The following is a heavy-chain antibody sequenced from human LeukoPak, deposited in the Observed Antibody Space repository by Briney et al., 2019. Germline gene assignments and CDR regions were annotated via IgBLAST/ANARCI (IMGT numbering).Heavy chain of an antibody. D-gene: IGHD1-1*01. CDR2: MHYSGDS. J-gene: IGHJ4*02. V-gene: IGHV4-59*01. Sequence: SETLSLTRTVSGNSISSLFWGWMRQPPGKGLEWIGSMHYSGDSKYNPSLRSRVSLSIDTSKQQFSRRLSSVTAADTAVNYCARDLELERNRGNYFESWGQGALVTVSS. CDR1: GNSISSLF. CDR3: ARDLELERNRGNYFES.